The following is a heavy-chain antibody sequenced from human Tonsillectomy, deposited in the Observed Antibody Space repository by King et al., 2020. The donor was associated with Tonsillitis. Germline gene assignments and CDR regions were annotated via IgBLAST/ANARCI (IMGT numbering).Heavy chain of an antibody. CDR3: ARAEGEYCSGGSCYYFDY. D-gene: IGHD2-15*01. J-gene: IGHJ4*02. CDR2: IIPIFGTA. CDR1: GGTFSSYA. V-gene: IGHV1-69*01. Sequence: QVQLVESGAEVKKPGSSVKVSCKASGGTFSSYAISWVRQAPGQGLEWMGGIIPIFGTANYAQKFQGRVTITADESTSTAYMELSSLRSEDTAVYYCARAEGEYCSGGSCYYFDYWGQGTLVTVSS.